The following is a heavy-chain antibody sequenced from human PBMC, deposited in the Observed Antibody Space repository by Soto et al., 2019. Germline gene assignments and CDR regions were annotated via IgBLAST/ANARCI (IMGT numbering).Heavy chain of an antibody. J-gene: IGHJ5*02. CDR2: MNPGSGDT. CDR3: ARMATFGSLNWFDP. V-gene: IGHV1-8*01. D-gene: IGHD3-16*01. Sequence: GASVKVSCKASGYSFTNTDVSWVRQATGQGLEWMGWMNPGSGDTGYAQKFQGRVTMTRDISIATAYMELSSLRSDDTAIYYCARMATFGSLNWFDPWGQGTLVTVPQ. CDR1: GYSFTNTD.